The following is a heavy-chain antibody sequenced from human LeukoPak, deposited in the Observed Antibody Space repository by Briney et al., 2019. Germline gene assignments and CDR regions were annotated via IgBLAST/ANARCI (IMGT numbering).Heavy chain of an antibody. V-gene: IGHV3-23*01. J-gene: IGHJ4*02. CDR1: GFTFSNFA. CDR2: IIGSGGST. Sequence: PGGSVRLSCAASGFTFSNFAMSWVRQAPGKGLEWVSFIIGSGGSTHYADSVKGRFTISRDNSKNTLYLQMNSLRAEDTAIYYCAKGHCSSTSCYQIYFDYWGQGTLVTVSS. CDR3: AKGHCSSTSCYQIYFDY. D-gene: IGHD2-2*01.